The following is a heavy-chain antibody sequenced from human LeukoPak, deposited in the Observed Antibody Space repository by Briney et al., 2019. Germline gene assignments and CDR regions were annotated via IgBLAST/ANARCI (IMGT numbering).Heavy chain of an antibody. V-gene: IGHV4-34*01. CDR1: GGSFSGYY. Sequence: SETLSLTCAVYGGSFSGYYWSWIRQPPGKGLEWIGEINHSGGTNYNPSLKSRVTISVDTSKNQFSLKLSSVTAADTAVYYCARGRLGCSGGSCYCCNFDYWGQGTLVTVSS. J-gene: IGHJ4*02. CDR2: INHSGGT. D-gene: IGHD2-15*01. CDR3: ARGRLGCSGGSCYCCNFDY.